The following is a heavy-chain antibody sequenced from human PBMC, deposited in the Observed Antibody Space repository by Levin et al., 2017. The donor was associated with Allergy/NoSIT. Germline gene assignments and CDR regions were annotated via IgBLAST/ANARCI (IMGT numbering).Heavy chain of an antibody. J-gene: IGHJ4*02. CDR1: GFSFSTYW. D-gene: IGHD2-15*01. CDR3: ARPRVVVAAPDFDY. Sequence: PGESLKISCAASGFSFSTYWMHWVRQAPGKGLVWVSRINSDGSSTSYADSVRGRFTISRDNAKNTLFLQMNSLRAEDTAVYYCARPRVVVAAPDFDYWGQGTLVTVSS. CDR2: INSDGSST. V-gene: IGHV3-74*01.